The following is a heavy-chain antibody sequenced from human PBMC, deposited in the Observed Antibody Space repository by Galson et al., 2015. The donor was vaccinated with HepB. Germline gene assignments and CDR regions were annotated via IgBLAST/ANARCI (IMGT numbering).Heavy chain of an antibody. CDR1: GGSTSSSSYY. CDR3: ARALGGSYFYGMDV. D-gene: IGHD3-16*02. CDR2: VYYSGVT. J-gene: IGHJ6*02. Sequence: ETLSLTCTVSGGSTSSSSYYWNWIRQSPGKGLEWIGSVYYSGVTYYNPSLKSRVTISVDTSKNQFSLRVSSVTAADTAMYYCARALGGSYFYGMDVWDQGTTVAVSS. V-gene: IGHV4-39*01.